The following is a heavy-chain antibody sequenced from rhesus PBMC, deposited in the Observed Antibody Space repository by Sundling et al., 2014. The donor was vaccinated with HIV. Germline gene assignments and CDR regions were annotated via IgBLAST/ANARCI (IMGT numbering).Heavy chain of an antibody. V-gene: IGHV4S2*01. CDR3: ARERGSRVDF. CDR1: GASISSNY. D-gene: IGHD5-42*01. CDR2: IYGSGGST. Sequence: QVQLQESGPGLVKPSETLPLTCAVSGASISSNYWSWIRQAPGKGLEWIGRIYGSGGSTDYNPSLKSRVTISIDTSKNQFSLKLSSVTAADTAVYYCARERGSRVDFWGQGVLVTVSS. J-gene: IGHJ4*01.